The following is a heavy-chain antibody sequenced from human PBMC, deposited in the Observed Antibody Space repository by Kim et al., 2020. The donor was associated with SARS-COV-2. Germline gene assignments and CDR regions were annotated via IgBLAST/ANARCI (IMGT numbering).Heavy chain of an antibody. Sequence: ASVKVSCKASGYTFKSYGISWVRQAPGQGLEWMGWISTYTGDTTSAQTFQGRLTMTTDTSTRTAYMELRSLRSDYTAIYYCAKANYMGYDFWSGSRSKNYYYMAVWGKEPTVTVSS. D-gene: IGHD3-3*01. V-gene: IGHV1-18*01. CDR3: AKANYMGYDFWSGSRSKNYYYMAV. CDR2: ISTYTGDT. J-gene: IGHJ6*03. CDR1: GYTFKSYG.